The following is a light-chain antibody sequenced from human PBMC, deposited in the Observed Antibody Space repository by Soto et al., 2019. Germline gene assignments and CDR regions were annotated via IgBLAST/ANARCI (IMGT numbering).Light chain of an antibody. CDR2: EDT. CDR3: QSYDTRNLII. V-gene: IGLV6-57*04. J-gene: IGLJ2*01. Sequence: NFMLTQPHSVSESPGKTVRISCTRSSGSIVSNYVQWYQHRPGSAPFTVLSEDTQRPSGVPDRFSASVDIPSNSASLTISWLRNEEAGEYCCQSYDTRNLIIFGGGTKLTVL. CDR1: SGSIVSNY.